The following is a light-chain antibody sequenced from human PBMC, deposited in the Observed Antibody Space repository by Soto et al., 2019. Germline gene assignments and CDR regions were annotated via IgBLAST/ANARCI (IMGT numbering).Light chain of an antibody. Sequence: EIVMTQSPATLSVSPGERATLSCRASQSIGSGLSWYQQKPDQAPRLLIYGASTRATGIPARFSGSGSGTEFTLTISSLQSEDSALYYCQQYNTWPPYTFGQGTKVEIK. V-gene: IGKV3-15*01. CDR1: QSIGSG. J-gene: IGKJ2*01. CDR3: QQYNTWPPYT. CDR2: GAS.